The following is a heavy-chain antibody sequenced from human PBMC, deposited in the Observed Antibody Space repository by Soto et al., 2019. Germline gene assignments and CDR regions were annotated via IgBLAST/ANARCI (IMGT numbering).Heavy chain of an antibody. CDR3: TRAIVATTRWGGY. CDR1: GFTFSNAR. J-gene: IGHJ4*02. CDR2: IKSKTDGGTT. V-gene: IGHV3-15*01. Sequence: EVQLVESGGGLVKPGGSLRLSCAASGFTFSNARMSWVRQAPGKGLEWVGRIKSKTDGGTTDYAAPVKGRFTISRDDSKNTLYLQMNSLKTEDTAVYYCTRAIVATTRWGGYWGQGTLVTVSS. D-gene: IGHD5-12*01.